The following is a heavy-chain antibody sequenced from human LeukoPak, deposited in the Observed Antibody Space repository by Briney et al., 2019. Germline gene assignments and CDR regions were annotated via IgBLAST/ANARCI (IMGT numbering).Heavy chain of an antibody. J-gene: IGHJ4*02. V-gene: IGHV3-15*01. Sequence: PGGSLRLSCAASGFTFSNAWMSWVRQAPGKGLEWVGRIKSKTDGGTTDYAAPVKGRFTISRDDSKNTLYLQMNSLKTEDTAVYYCTTVSSGWYWDGLYYFDYWGQGTLVTVSS. CDR2: IKSKTDGGTT. CDR1: GFTFSNAW. CDR3: TTVSSGWYWDGLYYFDY. D-gene: IGHD6-19*01.